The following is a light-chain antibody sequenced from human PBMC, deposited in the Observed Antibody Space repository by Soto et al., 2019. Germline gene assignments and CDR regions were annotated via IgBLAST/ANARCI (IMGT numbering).Light chain of an antibody. Sequence: DIQMTQSPSSVSASVGDTVTITCRASQSISTWLAWYQQKPGTVPKLLIYAASSLQSGVPSRFSGSGAGTEFTLTLTSLQPEDFGTYYCQQGDSFPITFGQGTRLDIK. CDR3: QQGDSFPIT. J-gene: IGKJ5*01. V-gene: IGKV1-12*01. CDR2: AAS. CDR1: QSISTW.